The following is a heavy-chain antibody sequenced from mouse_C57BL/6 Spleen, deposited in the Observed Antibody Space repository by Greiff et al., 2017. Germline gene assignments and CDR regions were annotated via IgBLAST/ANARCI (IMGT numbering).Heavy chain of an antibody. V-gene: IGHV1-61*01. D-gene: IGHD4-1*01. J-gene: IGHJ2*01. CDR2: IYPSDSET. CDR1: GYTFTSYW. Sequence: QVHVKQPGAELVRPGSSVKLSCKASGYTFTSYWMDWVKQRPGQGLEWIGNIYPSDSETHYNQKFKDKATLTVDKSSSTAYMQLSSLTSEDSAVYYCARSVNWDYFDYWGQGTTLTVSS. CDR3: ARSVNWDYFDY.